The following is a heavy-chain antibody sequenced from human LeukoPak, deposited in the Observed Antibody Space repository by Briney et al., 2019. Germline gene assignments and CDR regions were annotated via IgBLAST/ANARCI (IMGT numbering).Heavy chain of an antibody. CDR3: ARGLYGIAVAGTWDY. D-gene: IGHD6-19*01. V-gene: IGHV4-34*01. J-gene: IGHJ4*02. CDR2: INHSGST. Sequence: SETLSLTCAVYGGSFSGYYWSWIRQPPGKGLEWIGEINHSGSTNYNPSLKSRVTTSVDTSKNQFSLKLSSVTAADTAVYYCARGLYGIAVAGTWDYWGQGTLVTVSS. CDR1: GGSFSGYY.